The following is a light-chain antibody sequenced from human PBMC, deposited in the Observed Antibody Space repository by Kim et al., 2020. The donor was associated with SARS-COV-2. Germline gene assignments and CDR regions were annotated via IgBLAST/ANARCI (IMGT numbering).Light chain of an antibody. CDR3: QSYDSSHVV. CDR1: SGNIASNF. V-gene: IGLV6-57*03. CDR2: EDS. J-gene: IGLJ7*01. Sequence: NFMLTQPHSVSASPGKTVTISCTRSSGNIASNFVQWFQQRPGSAPTTVIFEDSERPAGVSTRFSGSIDSSSNSASLTISGLKTEDEADYYCQSYDSSHVVFGGGTQLTVL.